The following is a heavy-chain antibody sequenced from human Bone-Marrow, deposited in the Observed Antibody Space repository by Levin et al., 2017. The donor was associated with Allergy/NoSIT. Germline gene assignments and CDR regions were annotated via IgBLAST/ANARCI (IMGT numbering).Heavy chain of an antibody. CDR2: IYYSGST. CDR1: GGSISSYY. CDR3: ARALPRSSWYPNYYYYGMDV. J-gene: IGHJ6*02. V-gene: IGHV4-59*01. Sequence: SETLSLTCTVSGGSISSYYWSWIRQLPGKGLEWIGYIYYSGSTNYNPSLKSRVPISVDTSKNQFSLKLSSVTAADTAVYYCARALPRSSWYPNYYYYGMDVWGQGTTVTVSS. D-gene: IGHD6-13*01.